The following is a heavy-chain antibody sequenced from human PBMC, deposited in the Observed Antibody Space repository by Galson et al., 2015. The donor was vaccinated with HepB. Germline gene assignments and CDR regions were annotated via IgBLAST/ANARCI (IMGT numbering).Heavy chain of an antibody. CDR3: AKDIVVVVAADGNDY. CDR2: ISGSGGST. J-gene: IGHJ4*02. CDR1: GFTFSSYA. D-gene: IGHD2-15*01. Sequence: SLRLSCAASGFTFSSYAMSWVRQAPGKGLEWVSAISGSGGSTDYADSVKGRFTISRDNSKNTLYLQMNSLRAEDTAVYYCAKDIVVVVAADGNDYWGQGTLVTVSS. V-gene: IGHV3-23*01.